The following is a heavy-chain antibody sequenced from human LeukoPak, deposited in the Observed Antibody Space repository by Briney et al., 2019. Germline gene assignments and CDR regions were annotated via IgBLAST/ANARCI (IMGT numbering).Heavy chain of an antibody. CDR3: ARDIAAAGTDDYYYYGMDV. D-gene: IGHD6-13*01. V-gene: IGHV1-2*06. CDR1: GYTFTGYH. J-gene: IGHJ6*01. CDR2: INPNSGDT. Sequence: ASVKVSCKASGYTFTGYHMHWVRQAPGQGLEWMGRINPNSGDTNYAQKFQGRVAMTRDTSISTAFMELTRLRSDDTAVYYCARDIAAAGTDDYYYYGMDVWGQGTTVTVSS.